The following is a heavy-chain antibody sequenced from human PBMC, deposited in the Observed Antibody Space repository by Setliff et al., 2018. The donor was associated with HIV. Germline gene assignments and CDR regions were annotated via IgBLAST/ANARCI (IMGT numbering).Heavy chain of an antibody. CDR1: GGSISSGGYY. Sequence: TLSLTCTVSGGSISSGGYYWSWIRQHPGKGLEWIGYIYYSGSTYYNPSLKSRVTISIDMSKNQFSLKLSSVTAADTAVYYCARGLVVVTDSDYDTNYYYYYYMDVWGKGTTVTVSS. CDR2: IYYSGST. CDR3: ARGLVVVTDSDYDTNYYYYYYMDV. J-gene: IGHJ6*03. V-gene: IGHV4-31*03. D-gene: IGHD5-12*01.